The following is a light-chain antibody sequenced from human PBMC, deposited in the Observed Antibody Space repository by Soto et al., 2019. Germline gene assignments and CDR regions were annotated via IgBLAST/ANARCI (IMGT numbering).Light chain of an antibody. CDR3: CLYVGATTYV. Sequence: LAEPASVSGYPGQSIAISCTGARGSVGTYSLVSSYQQHPGKFPKVLIYEGHKRPSGVPDRFSGSTSVNTASLTISGLQTDDEADYYCCLYVGATTYVFGTGTKVTVL. CDR2: EGH. V-gene: IGLV2-23*01. CDR1: RGSVGTYSL. J-gene: IGLJ1*01.